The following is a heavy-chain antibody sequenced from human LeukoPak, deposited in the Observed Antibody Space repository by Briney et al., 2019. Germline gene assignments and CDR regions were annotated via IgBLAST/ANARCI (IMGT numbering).Heavy chain of an antibody. J-gene: IGHJ4*02. V-gene: IGHV4-59*01. CDR2: IYYSGST. D-gene: IGHD3-10*01. Sequence: SETLSLTCTVSGGSISSYYWSWIRQPPGKGLEWIGYIYYSGSTNYNPSLKSRVIISVDTSKNQFSLKLNSVTAAHTAVYYCARGFGELSTYYFDYWGQGTLVTVSS. CDR1: GGSISSYY. CDR3: ARGFGELSTYYFDY.